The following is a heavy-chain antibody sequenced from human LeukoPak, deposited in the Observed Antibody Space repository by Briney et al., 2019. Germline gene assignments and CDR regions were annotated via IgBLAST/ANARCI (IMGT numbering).Heavy chain of an antibody. CDR3: ASPLYYDTRGFYYQVFD. J-gene: IGHJ4*02. Sequence: PGGSLRLSCVASGFTFSRYWMAWVRQAPGKGLEWVASIKQDGSEKSCVDSVKGRFTVSRDNAKNSLYLQMNSLRAEDTAVYYCASPLYYDTRGFYYQVFDWGQGTLVTVSS. CDR1: GFTFSRYW. D-gene: IGHD3-22*01. CDR2: IKQDGSEK. V-gene: IGHV3-7*02.